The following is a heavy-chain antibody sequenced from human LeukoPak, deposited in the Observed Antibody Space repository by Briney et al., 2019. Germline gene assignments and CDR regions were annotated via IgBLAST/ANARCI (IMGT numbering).Heavy chain of an antibody. V-gene: IGHV3-30*02. CDR2: IRYDGSNK. CDR1: GFTFSSYG. D-gene: IGHD1-26*01. J-gene: IGHJ4*02. CDR3: AKDLSISGSYDY. Sequence: PGGSLRLSCAASGFTFSSYGMHWVRQAPGKGLEWVAFIRYDGSNKYYADSVKGRFTISRDNSKNTLYLQMNSLRAGDTAVYYCAKDLSISGSYDYWGQGTLVTVSS.